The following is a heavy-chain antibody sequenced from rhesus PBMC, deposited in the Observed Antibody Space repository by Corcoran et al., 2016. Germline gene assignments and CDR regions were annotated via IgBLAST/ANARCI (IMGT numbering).Heavy chain of an antibody. CDR3: ARSGYGSGGVY. V-gene: IGHV4-80*01. J-gene: IGHJ4*01. D-gene: IGHD4-4*01. CDR1: GASISSYW. CDR2: INGNTGNS. Sequence: QVQLQESGPGLVKPSETLSLTCAVSGASISSYWWSWIRQPPGKGLEWIGGINGNTGNSSYNPYLKSQVTISKDASKIQFSLKLSSVTAADTAIYYCARSGYGSGGVYWGQGVLVTVSS.